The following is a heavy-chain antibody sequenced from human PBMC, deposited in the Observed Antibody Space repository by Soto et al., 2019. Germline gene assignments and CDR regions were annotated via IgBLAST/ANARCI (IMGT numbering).Heavy chain of an antibody. D-gene: IGHD3-22*01. CDR2: FDPEDGET. CDR3: ATAVPHYYDSSGYYSFFDF. CDR1: GYTLTDFT. V-gene: IGHV1-24*01. Sequence: GTSLDGSCRLSGYTLTDFTIYCVRQAHGTGLEWMGGFDPEDGETIYAQKFQGRVTMTEDTSTDTAYMELSSLRSEDTAVYYCATAVPHYYDSSGYYSFFDFWVQGTLVT. J-gene: IGHJ4*02.